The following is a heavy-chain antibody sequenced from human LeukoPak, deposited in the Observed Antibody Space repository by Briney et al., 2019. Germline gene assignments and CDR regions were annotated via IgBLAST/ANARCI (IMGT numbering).Heavy chain of an antibody. CDR3: ARPRVDTAVAYFDY. CDR1: GGSISSSSYY. V-gene: IGHV4-39*01. D-gene: IGHD5-18*01. J-gene: IGHJ4*02. Sequence: SETLSLTCTVSGGSISSSSYYWGWIRQPPGKGLEWIGSIYYSGSTYYNPSLKSRVTISVDTSKNQFSLKLSSVTAADTAVYYCARPRVDTAVAYFDYWGQGTLVTVSS. CDR2: IYYSGST.